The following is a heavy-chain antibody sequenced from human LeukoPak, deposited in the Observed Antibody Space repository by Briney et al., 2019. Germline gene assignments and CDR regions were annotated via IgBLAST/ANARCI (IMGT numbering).Heavy chain of an antibody. CDR2: IYYSGTT. D-gene: IGHD6-19*01. Sequence: SETLSLTCTVSGGSISSSSYYGGWIRQPPGKGLEWIGSIYYSGTTYYNPSLKSRVTISVDTSKNQLSLKLSSVTAADTAVYYCARVRGAVAVDYWGHGTLVTVSS. J-gene: IGHJ4*01. CDR1: GGSISSSSYY. V-gene: IGHV4-39*01. CDR3: ARVRGAVAVDY.